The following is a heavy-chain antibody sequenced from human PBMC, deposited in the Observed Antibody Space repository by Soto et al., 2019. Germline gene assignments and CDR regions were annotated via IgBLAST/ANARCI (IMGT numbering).Heavy chain of an antibody. D-gene: IGHD2-8*01. CDR1: GYTFTSYG. Sequence: GASVKVSCKASGYTFTSYGISWVRQAPGQGLEWMGWISAYNGNTNYAQKLQGRVTMTTDTSTSTAYMELRSLRSDDTAVYYCARDSIVLMVYAINNWFDPWGQGTLVTVPQ. V-gene: IGHV1-18*01. CDR3: ARDSIVLMVYAINNWFDP. J-gene: IGHJ5*02. CDR2: ISAYNGNT.